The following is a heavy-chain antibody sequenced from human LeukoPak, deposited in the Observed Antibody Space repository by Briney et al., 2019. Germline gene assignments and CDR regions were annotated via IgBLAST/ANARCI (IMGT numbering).Heavy chain of an antibody. CDR3: ARGPRYCSSTSCSDFFDS. CDR1: GFTVSNNY. D-gene: IGHD2-2*01. CDR2: IYTGGAT. J-gene: IGHJ4*02. V-gene: IGHV3-66*01. Sequence: GGSLRLSCAASGFTVSNNYVSWVRQAPGKGLEWVSVIYTGGATYYANSVKGRFTISRDNSKNTLSLQMNNLGAEDSAVYYCARGPRYCSSTSCSDFFDSWGQGTLVTVSS.